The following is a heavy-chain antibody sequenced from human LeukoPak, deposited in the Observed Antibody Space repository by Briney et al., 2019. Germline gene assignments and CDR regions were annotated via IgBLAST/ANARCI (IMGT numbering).Heavy chain of an antibody. D-gene: IGHD2-15*01. CDR2: ISGSGGST. CDR3: APYCSGGSCYGVDY. V-gene: IGHV3-23*01. J-gene: IGHJ4*02. CDR1: GFTFSSYA. Sequence: PGGSLRLSCAASGFTFSSYAMSWVRQAPGKGLKWVSAISGSGGSTYYADSVKGRFTISRDNSKNTLYLQMNSLRAEDTAVYYCAPYCSGGSCYGVDYWGQGTLVTVSS.